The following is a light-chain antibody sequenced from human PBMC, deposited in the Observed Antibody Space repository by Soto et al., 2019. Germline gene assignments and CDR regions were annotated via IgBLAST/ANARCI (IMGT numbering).Light chain of an antibody. Sequence: DIQMTQSPSSLSASVGDRVTITCRASQGISTYLNWYQQKPGKAPKLLIYAAFNLQSGVPSRFRGSGSETDFTLTISSLQPEDFATYSCQQSYSTTWTFGQGTKVEIK. CDR1: QGISTY. J-gene: IGKJ1*01. V-gene: IGKV1-39*01. CDR3: QQSYSTTWT. CDR2: AAF.